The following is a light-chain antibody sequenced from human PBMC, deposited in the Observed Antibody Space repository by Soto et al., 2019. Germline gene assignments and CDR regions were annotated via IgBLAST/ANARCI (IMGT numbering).Light chain of an antibody. J-gene: IGLJ3*02. V-gene: IGLV2-23*01. Sequence: QSALTQPASVSGSPGQSITIYCTGSSSDVGTYDLVSWYQHHPGAAPKLMIYEATRRPSGISKRFSGSKSGNTASLTISGLQAEDEADYYCCSFAGSDSWVFGGGTKLTVL. CDR2: EAT. CDR3: CSFAGSDSWV. CDR1: SSDVGTYDL.